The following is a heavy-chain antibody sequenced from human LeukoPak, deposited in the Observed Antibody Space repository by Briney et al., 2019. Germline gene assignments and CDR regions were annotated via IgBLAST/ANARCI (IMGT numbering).Heavy chain of an antibody. J-gene: IGHJ4*02. CDR1: GGSISSSSYY. CDR2: IYYSGST. Sequence: PSETLSLTCTVSGGSISSSSYYWGWIRQPPGKGLEWIGSIYYSGSTYYNPSLKSRVTISVDTSKNQFSLKLSSVTAADTAVYYCAKTIFGVVIPPLFDYWGQGTLVTVSS. D-gene: IGHD3-3*01. CDR3: AKTIFGVVIPPLFDY. V-gene: IGHV4-39*07.